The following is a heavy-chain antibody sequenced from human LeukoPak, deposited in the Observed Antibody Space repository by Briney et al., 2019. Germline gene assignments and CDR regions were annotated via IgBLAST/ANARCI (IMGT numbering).Heavy chain of an antibody. J-gene: IGHJ4*02. CDR1: GFTVSNNY. CDR3: ARGITNIAVGDY. D-gene: IGHD6-19*01. Sequence: GGSLRLSCAASGFTVSNNYMSWVRQAPGKGQEWVSIIYSSDNTYYADSVKGRFTISRDNAKNTVYLQMNNVRAEDTAVYYCARGITNIAVGDYWGQGTLVTVSS. CDR2: IYSSDNT. V-gene: IGHV3-53*01.